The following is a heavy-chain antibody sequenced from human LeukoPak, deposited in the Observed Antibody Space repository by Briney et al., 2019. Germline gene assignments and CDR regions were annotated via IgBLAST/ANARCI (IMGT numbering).Heavy chain of an antibody. CDR3: ARDRGSLDSRDYYYGMDV. D-gene: IGHD6-13*01. Sequence: ASVKVSCKASRYTFTSYYMHWVRQAPGQGLEWMGIINPSGGSTSYAQKFQGRVTMTRDTSTSTVYVELSSLRSEDTAVYYCARDRGSLDSRDYYYGMDVWGQGTTVTVSS. CDR1: RYTFTSYY. J-gene: IGHJ6*02. CDR2: INPSGGST. V-gene: IGHV1-46*01.